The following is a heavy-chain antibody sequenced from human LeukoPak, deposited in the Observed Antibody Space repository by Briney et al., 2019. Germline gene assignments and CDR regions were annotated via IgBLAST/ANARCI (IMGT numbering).Heavy chain of an antibody. CDR3: AREEGQQQLVFDY. V-gene: IGHV1-46*01. D-gene: IGHD6-13*01. J-gene: IGHJ4*02. CDR1: GYTFTSYY. Sequence: GASVKVSCKASGYTFTSYYMHWVRQAPGQGLEWMGIINPSGGSTSYAQKFQGRVTMTRDTSTSTVYMELSSLRSEDTPEYYCAREEGQQQLVFDYWGRGTLVTVSS. CDR2: INPSGGST.